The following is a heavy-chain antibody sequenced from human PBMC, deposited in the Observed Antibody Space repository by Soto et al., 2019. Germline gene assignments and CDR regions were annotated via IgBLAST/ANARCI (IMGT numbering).Heavy chain of an antibody. J-gene: IGHJ3*02. CDR2: IYYSGST. CDR1: GGSISSYY. Sequence: SETLSLTCTGSGGSISSYYWSWVRQPPGKGLEWIGYIYYSGSTNYNPSLKSRVTISVDTSKNQFSLKLSSVTAADTAVYYCARHHGWYDAFDIWGQGTMVTVSS. V-gene: IGHV4-59*08. CDR3: ARHHGWYDAFDI. D-gene: IGHD6-19*01.